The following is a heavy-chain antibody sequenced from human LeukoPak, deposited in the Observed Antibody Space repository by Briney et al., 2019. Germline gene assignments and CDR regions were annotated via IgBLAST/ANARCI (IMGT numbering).Heavy chain of an antibody. V-gene: IGHV4-59*01. CDR1: GGSISSYY. Sequence: PSETLSLTCTVSGGSISSYYWSWIRQPPGKGLEWIGYIYYSGSTNYNPSLRSRVTISVDTSKNQFSLKLSSVTAADTAVYYCARAGGIRPAWYSSSWFFDYWGQGTLVTVSS. J-gene: IGHJ4*02. D-gene: IGHD6-13*01. CDR3: ARAGGIRPAWYSSSWFFDY. CDR2: IYYSGST.